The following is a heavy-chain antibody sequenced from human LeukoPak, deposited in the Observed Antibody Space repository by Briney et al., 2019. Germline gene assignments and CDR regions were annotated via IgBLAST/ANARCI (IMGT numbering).Heavy chain of an antibody. Sequence: SQTLSLTCTASGVSISSGDYYWNWIRQPPGKGLEWIGYIYYSGDTYYNASLKSRVTISVDTSKNQFSLKLSSVTAADTAVYYCAREVIGSGWFDPWGQGTLVTVSS. CDR3: AREVIGSGWFDP. CDR2: IYYSGDT. D-gene: IGHD3-22*01. V-gene: IGHV4-30-4*01. CDR1: GVSISSGDYY. J-gene: IGHJ5*02.